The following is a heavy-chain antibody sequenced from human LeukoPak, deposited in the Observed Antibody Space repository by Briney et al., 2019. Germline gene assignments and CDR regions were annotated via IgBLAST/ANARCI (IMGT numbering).Heavy chain of an antibody. CDR2: ISTSSSTI. Sequence: PGGSLRLSCAASGFTFSSYSMNWVRQAPGKGLERVSYISTSSSTIYYADSVKGRFTISRDNAKNSLYLQMNSLRDEDTAVYYCARDYRSSSGWTVAYWGQGTLVTVSS. CDR3: ARDYRSSSGWTVAY. V-gene: IGHV3-48*02. J-gene: IGHJ4*02. D-gene: IGHD6-19*01. CDR1: GFTFSSYS.